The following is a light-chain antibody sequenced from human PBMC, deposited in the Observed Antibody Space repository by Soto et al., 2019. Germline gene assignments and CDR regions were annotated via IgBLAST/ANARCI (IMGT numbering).Light chain of an antibody. V-gene: IGLV2-14*01. J-gene: IGLJ2*01. CDR3: SSYTSSKNVV. Sequence: QSVLTQPASVSGSPGQSITISCTGTSSDVGGYNYVSWYQQHPGKAPKLMIYEVSNRPSGVSNRFSGSKSGNTASLTISGLQAEDEVDYYCSSYTSSKNVVFGGGTKLTVL. CDR1: SSDVGGYNY. CDR2: EVS.